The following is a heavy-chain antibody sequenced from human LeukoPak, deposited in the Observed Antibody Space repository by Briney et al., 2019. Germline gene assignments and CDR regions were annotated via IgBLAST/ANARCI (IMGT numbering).Heavy chain of an antibody. V-gene: IGHV1-2*04. CDR3: ARDPAWFGEPYNWFDP. CDR1: GYTFTGYY. J-gene: IGHJ5*02. CDR2: INPNSGGT. Sequence: ASVKVSCKASGYTFTGYYMHWVRQAPGQGLEWMGWINPNSGGTNYAQKSQGWVTMTRDTSISTAYMELSRLRSDDTAVYYCARDPAWFGEPYNWFDPWGQGTLVTVSS. D-gene: IGHD3-10*01.